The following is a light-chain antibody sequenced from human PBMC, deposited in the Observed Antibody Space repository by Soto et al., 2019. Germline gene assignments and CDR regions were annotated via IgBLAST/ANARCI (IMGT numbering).Light chain of an antibody. J-gene: IGLJ2*01. V-gene: IGLV2-18*02. CDR3: SSYTSSNTFVV. CDR2: EVS. CDR1: SSEVGSYNR. Sequence: QSALTQPPSVSGSPGQSVTISCTGTSSEVGSYNRVSWYQQPPGTAPKLMIYEVSNRPSGVPDRFSGSKSDNTASLTISGLQAEDEADYYCSSYTSSNTFVVFGGGTKLTVL.